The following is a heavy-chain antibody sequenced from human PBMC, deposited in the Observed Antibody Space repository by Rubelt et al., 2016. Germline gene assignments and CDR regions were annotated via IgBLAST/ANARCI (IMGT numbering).Heavy chain of an antibody. D-gene: IGHD4-11*01. J-gene: IGHJ6*02. V-gene: IGHV4-4*02. CDR1: GGSISSSNW. CDR3: ARAWADYLIRDYYYYYVMDV. CDR2: IFHSGST. Sequence: QVQLQESGPGLVKPSGTLSLTCAVSGGSISSSNWWSWVRQPPGKGLEWIGEIFHSGSTNYNPSLKGRVTISVDKSKNHFSLKLSSVTAADTAVYYCARAWADYLIRDYYYYYVMDVWGQGTTVTVSS.